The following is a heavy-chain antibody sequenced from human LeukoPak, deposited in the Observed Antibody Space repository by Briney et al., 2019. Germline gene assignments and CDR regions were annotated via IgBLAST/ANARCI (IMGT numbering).Heavy chain of an antibody. CDR3: ARDWYSSSWYISLSWFDP. V-gene: IGHV4-4*07. D-gene: IGHD6-13*01. CDR2: IYTSGST. J-gene: IGHJ5*02. CDR1: GGSISSYY. Sequence: PSETLSLTCTVSGGSISSYYWSWIRQPAGKGLEWIGRIYTSGSTNYNPSLKSRVTMSVDTSKNQFSLKLSSVTAADTAVYYCARDWYSSSWYISLSWFDPWGQGTLVTVSS.